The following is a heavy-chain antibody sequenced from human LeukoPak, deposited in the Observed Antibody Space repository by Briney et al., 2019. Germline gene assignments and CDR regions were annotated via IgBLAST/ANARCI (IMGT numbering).Heavy chain of an antibody. CDR3: ARGVMITFGGVIVHFDY. V-gene: IGHV1-69*13. J-gene: IGHJ4*02. D-gene: IGHD3-16*02. CDR1: GGTFSSYA. Sequence: ASVKVSCKASGGTFSSYAISWVRQAPGQGLEWMGGIIPIFGTANYAQKFQGRVTITADESTSTAYMELSSLRSEDTAVYYCARGVMITFGGVIVHFDYWGQGTLVTVSS. CDR2: IIPIFGTA.